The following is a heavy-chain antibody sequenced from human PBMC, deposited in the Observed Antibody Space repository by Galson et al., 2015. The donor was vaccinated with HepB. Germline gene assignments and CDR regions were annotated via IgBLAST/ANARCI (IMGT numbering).Heavy chain of an antibody. CDR3: ARGPAGYDSSGYFDF. CDR2: MSPKSGNT. CDR1: GFAFTSYD. J-gene: IGHJ4*02. Sequence: SVKVSCKASGFAFTSYDINWVRQATGQGLEWMGWMSPKSGNTGYAQKFKGRVTMTWDTSINTAYLELSRLRSEDTAVCYCARGPAGYDSSGYFDFWGQGTLVTVSS. V-gene: IGHV1-8*01. D-gene: IGHD3-22*01.